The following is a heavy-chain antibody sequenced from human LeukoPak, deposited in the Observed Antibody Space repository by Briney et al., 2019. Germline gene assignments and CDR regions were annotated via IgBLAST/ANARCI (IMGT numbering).Heavy chain of an antibody. CDR3: AGGYRAYDYLDY. Sequence: GGSLRLSCAVSGFTVSDNYINWVRQAPGKGLEWVSVIYIGGTTYYTDSVKGGFIISRDNTKNTVYLQMNSLRAEDTAVYYCAGGYRAYDYLDYWGQGTLVTVSS. CDR2: IYIGGTT. V-gene: IGHV3-66*01. CDR1: GFTVSDNY. J-gene: IGHJ4*02. D-gene: IGHD5-12*01.